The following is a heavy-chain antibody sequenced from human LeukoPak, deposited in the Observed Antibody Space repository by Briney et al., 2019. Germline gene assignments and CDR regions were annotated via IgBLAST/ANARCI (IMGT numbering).Heavy chain of an antibody. D-gene: IGHD3-10*01. Sequence: GGSLRLSCAASGFTFSSYSMNWVRQAPGKGLEWVSYISSSSSTIYYADSVKGRFTISRDNAKNSLYLQMNSLRDEDTAVYYCARDSFYGSGTYYNAGGRFAYWGQGTLVTVSS. CDR1: GFTFSSYS. V-gene: IGHV3-48*02. CDR3: ARDSFYGSGTYYNAGGRFAY. CDR2: ISSSSSTI. J-gene: IGHJ4*02.